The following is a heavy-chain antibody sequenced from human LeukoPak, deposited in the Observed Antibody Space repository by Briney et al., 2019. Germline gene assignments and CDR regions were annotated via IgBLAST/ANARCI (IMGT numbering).Heavy chain of an antibody. Sequence: GGSLRLSCAASGFIFSSYWMHWVRQAPGKGLVWVSRINSDGGSTTYADSVKGRFTISRDNSKNTLYLQMSSLRAEDAAVFYCVKVGSSGWYPFDYWGQGTLVTVSS. CDR2: INSDGGST. D-gene: IGHD6-19*01. CDR1: GFIFSSYW. V-gene: IGHV3-74*03. J-gene: IGHJ4*02. CDR3: VKVGSSGWYPFDY.